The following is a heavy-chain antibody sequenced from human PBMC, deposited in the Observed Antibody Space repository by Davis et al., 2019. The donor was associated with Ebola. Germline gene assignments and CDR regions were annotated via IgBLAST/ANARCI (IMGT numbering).Heavy chain of an antibody. Sequence: GESLKISCAASGFTFSNYAMSWVRQAPGKGLEWVSDMSGSGGSTYYADSVKGRFTISRDNSKNTLYLQMNSLRAEDTAVYYCAKTPGGNQGSFDYWGQGTLVTVSS. V-gene: IGHV3-23*01. CDR1: GFTFSNYA. CDR2: MSGSGGST. D-gene: IGHD4-23*01. J-gene: IGHJ4*02. CDR3: AKTPGGNQGSFDY.